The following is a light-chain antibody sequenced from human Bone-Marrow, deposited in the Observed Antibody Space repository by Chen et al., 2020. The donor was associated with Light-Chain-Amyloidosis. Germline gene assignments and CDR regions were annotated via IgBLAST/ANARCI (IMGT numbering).Light chain of an antibody. CDR2: RDT. CDR3: QSADSSGTYEVI. Sequence: SYELTHPPSVSLSPGQTPRITCSGDDLPTKYAYWYQQKPGQAPVLVIHRDTERPSGISERFSGSSSGTTATLTISGVQAEDEADYHCQSADSSGTYEVIFGGGTKLTVL. J-gene: IGLJ2*01. CDR1: DLPTKY. V-gene: IGLV3-25*03.